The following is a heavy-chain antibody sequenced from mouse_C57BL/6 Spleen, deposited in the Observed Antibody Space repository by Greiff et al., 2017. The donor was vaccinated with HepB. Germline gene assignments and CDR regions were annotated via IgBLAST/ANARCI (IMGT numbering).Heavy chain of an antibody. Sequence: VQLQQSGPELVKPGASVKISCKASGYAFSSSWMNWVKQRPGKGLEWIGRIYPGDGDTNYNGKFKGKATLTADKSSSTAYMQLSSLTSEDSAVYFCAQGGMDYWGQGTSVTVSS. CDR3: AQGGMDY. CDR2: IYPGDGDT. CDR1: GYAFSSSW. J-gene: IGHJ4*01. V-gene: IGHV1-82*01.